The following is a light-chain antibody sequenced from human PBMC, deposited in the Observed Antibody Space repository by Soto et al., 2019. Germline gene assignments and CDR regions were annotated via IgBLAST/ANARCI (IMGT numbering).Light chain of an antibody. CDR3: QQRSNFLT. CDR2: DAS. J-gene: IGKJ4*01. Sequence: EIVLPQSPATLSLSTGERATLSCRASQSVSSYLAWYQQKPGQAPRLLIYDASNRATGIPARFSGSGSGTDFTLTISSLEPEDFAVYYCQQRSNFLTFGGGTKVDIK. V-gene: IGKV3-11*01. CDR1: QSVSSY.